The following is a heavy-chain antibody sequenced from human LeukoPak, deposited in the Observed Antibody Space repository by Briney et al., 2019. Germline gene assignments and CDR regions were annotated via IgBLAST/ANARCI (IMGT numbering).Heavy chain of an antibody. D-gene: IGHD5-18*01. CDR3: ARAKNGYSYGH. CDR1: GFTFSTYG. Sequence: GGSLRLSCAASGFTFSTYGMHWVRQAPGKGLEWVAVISYDGDNKYYADSVKGRFTISRDNAKNTLYLQMNSLRAEDTAVHYCARAKNGYSYGHWGQGTLVTVSS. V-gene: IGHV3-33*08. CDR2: ISYDGDNK. J-gene: IGHJ4*02.